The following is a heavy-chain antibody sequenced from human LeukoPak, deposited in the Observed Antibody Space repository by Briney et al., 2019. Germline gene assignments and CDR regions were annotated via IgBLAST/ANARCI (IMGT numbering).Heavy chain of an antibody. J-gene: IGHJ4*02. CDR3: ARVYYYYDSSGYYYPYYFDY. D-gene: IGHD3-22*01. Sequence: PSQTLSLTCTVSGGSISSGDYYWSWIRQPPGKGLEWIGYIYYSGSTYYNPSRKSRVTISVDTSKNQFSLKLSSVTAADTAVYYCARVYYYYDSSGYYYPYYFDYWGQGTLVTVSS. CDR1: GGSISSGDYY. V-gene: IGHV4-30-4*01. CDR2: IYYSGST.